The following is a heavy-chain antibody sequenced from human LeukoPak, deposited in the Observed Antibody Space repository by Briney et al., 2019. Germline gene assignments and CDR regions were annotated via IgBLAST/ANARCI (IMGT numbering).Heavy chain of an antibody. J-gene: IGHJ4*02. CDR3: ARDSGTDRPINYFDY. Sequence: PGGSLRLSCAASGFTFRNYWMTWVRQAPGKGLEWVAYIRQGGCEKYYVDSVKGRFTISRDNAKNSLYMQMNSLRAEDTAVYYCARDSGTDRPINYFDYWGQGTLVTVSS. D-gene: IGHD3-16*02. CDR2: IRQGGCEK. CDR1: GFTFRNYW. V-gene: IGHV3-7*01.